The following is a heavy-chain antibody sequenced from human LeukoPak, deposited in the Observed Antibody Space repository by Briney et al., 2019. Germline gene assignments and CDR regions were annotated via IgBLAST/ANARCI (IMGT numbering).Heavy chain of an antibody. CDR2: IYHSGST. Sequence: PSETLSLTCTVSGGSISSGGYYWSWIRQPPGKGLEWIGYIYHSGSTYYNPSLKSRVTISVDRSKNQFSLKLSSVTAADTAVYYCARSPRGGSPTHWGQGTLVTVSS. CDR3: ARSPRGGSPTH. J-gene: IGHJ4*02. V-gene: IGHV4-30-2*01. D-gene: IGHD3-10*01. CDR1: GGSISSGGYY.